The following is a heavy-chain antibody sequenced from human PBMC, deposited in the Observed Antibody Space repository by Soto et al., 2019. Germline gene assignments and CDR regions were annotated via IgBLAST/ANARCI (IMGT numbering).Heavy chain of an antibody. CDR2: INHSGST. J-gene: IGHJ6*02. Sequence: VTLSHTCAVDDVSFSGYYWSWIRKPPGKGLEWIGEINHSGSTNYNPSLKSRVTISVDTSKNQFSLKLSSVTAADTAVYYCARGWGGSYYYYYYGMDVWGQGTTVTVSS. D-gene: IGHD1-26*01. CDR1: DVSFSGYY. CDR3: ARGWGGSYYYYYYGMDV. V-gene: IGHV4-34*01.